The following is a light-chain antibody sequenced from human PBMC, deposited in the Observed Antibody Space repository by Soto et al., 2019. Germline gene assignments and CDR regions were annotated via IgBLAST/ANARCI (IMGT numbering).Light chain of an antibody. V-gene: IGLV2-8*01. CDR3: SSYAGSNSYV. CDR1: SSDFGGYNY. CDR2: EVT. Sequence: QSALTQPPSASGAPGQSVTISCTGTSSDFGGYNYVSWYQQHPGKAPKLIIYEVTKRPSGVPDRFSGSKSGNTASLTVSGIQAEDEADYYCSSYAGSNSYVFGTGTKLTV. J-gene: IGLJ1*01.